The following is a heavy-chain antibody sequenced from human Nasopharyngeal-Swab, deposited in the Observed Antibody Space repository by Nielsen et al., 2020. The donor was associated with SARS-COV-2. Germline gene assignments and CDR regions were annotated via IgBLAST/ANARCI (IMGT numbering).Heavy chain of an antibody. CDR1: GFIFSNYW. CDR2: IRGDGSDP. J-gene: IGHJ4*02. V-gene: IGHV3-74*01. D-gene: IGHD4-17*01. Sequence: GESLKISCAGSGFIFSNYWMYWVRQAPGKGLVWVSRIRGDGSDPTYADSVKGRFTISKDNAKNTMYLQMNSLRADDTAMYYCARDAPAHYGAFYWGRGTLVTVSS. CDR3: ARDAPAHYGAFY.